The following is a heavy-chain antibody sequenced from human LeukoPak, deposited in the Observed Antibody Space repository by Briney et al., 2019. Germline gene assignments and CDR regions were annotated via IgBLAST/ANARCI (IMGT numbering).Heavy chain of an antibody. CDR1: GFTFDDYA. D-gene: IGHD6-13*01. V-gene: IGHV3-43D*03. CDR3: AEAEDDSSSWPFQH. Sequence: PGGSLRLSCAASGFTFDDYAMHWVRQAPGKGLEWVSLISWDGGSTYYADSVKGRFTISRDNSKNSLYLQMNSLRAEDTALYYCAEAEDDSSSWPFQHWGQGTLVTVSS. J-gene: IGHJ1*01. CDR2: ISWDGGST.